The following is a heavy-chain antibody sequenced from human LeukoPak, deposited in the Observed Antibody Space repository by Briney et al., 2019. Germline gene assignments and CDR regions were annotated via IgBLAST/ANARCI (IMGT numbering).Heavy chain of an antibody. J-gene: IGHJ3*02. V-gene: IGHV3-30*03. CDR2: ISNDGSNK. CDR3: TGPLASDI. CDR1: GFTFSSYG. Sequence: GGSLRLSCAASGFTFSSYGMHWVRQAPGKGLEWVAVISNDGSNKYSADSVKGRFTISRDNSKNTLYLQMNSLRPEGTAVYYCTGPLASDIWGQGTMVTVSS.